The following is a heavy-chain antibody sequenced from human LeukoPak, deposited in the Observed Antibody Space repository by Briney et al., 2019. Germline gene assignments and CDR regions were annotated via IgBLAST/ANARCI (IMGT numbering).Heavy chain of an antibody. Sequence: PSETLSLTCAVYGGSFSGYYWSWIRQPPGKGLEWIGEINHSGSTNYNPSLKSRVTISVDTSKNQFSLKLSSVTAADTAVYYCARVRAVAGGRVYYYYGMDVWGQGTTVTVSS. D-gene: IGHD6-19*01. CDR1: GGSFSGYY. V-gene: IGHV4-34*01. CDR2: INHSGST. J-gene: IGHJ6*02. CDR3: ARVRAVAGGRVYYYYGMDV.